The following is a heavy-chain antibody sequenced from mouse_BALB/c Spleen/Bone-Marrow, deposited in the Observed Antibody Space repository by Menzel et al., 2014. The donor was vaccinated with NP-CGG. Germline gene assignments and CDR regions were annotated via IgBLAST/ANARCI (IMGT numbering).Heavy chain of an antibody. D-gene: IGHD2-3*01. J-gene: IGHJ2*01. CDR2: IYPGNGDT. CDR1: GYTFTSYN. CDR3: ARDGLLSDY. Sequence: LQQSGAELVKPGASVKMSCKASGYTFTSYNMHWVKQTPGQGLEWIGAIYPGNGDTSHNQKFKGKATLTADKSSSTAYMQLSSLTSEDSAVYYCARDGLLSDYWGQGTTLTVSS. V-gene: IGHV1-12*01.